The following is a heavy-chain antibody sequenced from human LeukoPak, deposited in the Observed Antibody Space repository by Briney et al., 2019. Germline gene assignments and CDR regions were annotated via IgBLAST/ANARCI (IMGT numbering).Heavy chain of an antibody. Sequence: SQTLSLTCTVSGGSISSGGYYWSWIRQHPGEGLEWIGNIYYSGSTYYNPSLKSRVTISVDTSKNQFSLKLSSVTAADTAVYYCARTLWSGYSTDWFDPWGQGTLVTVSS. CDR1: GGSISSGGYY. D-gene: IGHD3-3*01. V-gene: IGHV4-31*03. CDR2: IYYSGST. J-gene: IGHJ5*02. CDR3: ARTLWSGYSTDWFDP.